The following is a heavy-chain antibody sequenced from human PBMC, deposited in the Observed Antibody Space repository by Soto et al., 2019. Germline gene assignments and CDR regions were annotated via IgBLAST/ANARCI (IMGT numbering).Heavy chain of an antibody. CDR3: AGSGYYHNSGMDV. CDR1: GFTFSSYG. D-gene: IGHD3-22*01. CDR2: ISYDGSNE. V-gene: IGHV3-30*03. J-gene: IGHJ6*02. Sequence: GGSLRLSCAVSGFTFSSYGMHWVRQAPGKGLEWVAHISYDGSNEHYVDSVKGRFTISRDNSKNTLYLQMNSLRAEDTAVYYCAGSGYYHNSGMDVWGQGTTVTVSS.